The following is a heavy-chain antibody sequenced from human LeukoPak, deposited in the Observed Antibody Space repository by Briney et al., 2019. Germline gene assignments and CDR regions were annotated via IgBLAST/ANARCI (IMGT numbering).Heavy chain of an antibody. CDR2: IIPIFGTA. V-gene: IGHV1-69*13. D-gene: IGHD2-2*01. J-gene: IGHJ4*02. Sequence: SVKVSCKASGGTFSSYAISWVRQAPGQGLEWMGGIIPIFGTANYAQKSQGRVTITADESTSTAYMELSSLRSDDTAVYYCARDASFIVVAGADYWGQGTLVTVSS. CDR1: GGTFSSYA. CDR3: ARDASFIVVAGADY.